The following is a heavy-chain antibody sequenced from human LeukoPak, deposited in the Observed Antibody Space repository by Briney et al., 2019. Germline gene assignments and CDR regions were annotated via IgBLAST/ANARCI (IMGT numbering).Heavy chain of an antibody. J-gene: IGHJ5*02. V-gene: IGHV3-30*04. CDR1: GFTFSKFA. CDR3: ARLLKDGSGP. Sequence: GGSLRLSCAAAGFTFSKFAMHWVRQAPGKGLEWVAVVSYDGSYKYYADSVKGRFTISRDNAKNSLYLQMNSLRAEDTAVYYCARLLKDGSGPWGQGTLVTVSS. D-gene: IGHD3-10*01. CDR2: VSYDGSYK.